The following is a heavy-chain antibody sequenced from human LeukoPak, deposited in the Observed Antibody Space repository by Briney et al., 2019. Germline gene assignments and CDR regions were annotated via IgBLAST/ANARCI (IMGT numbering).Heavy chain of an antibody. CDR1: GDSVSSNSAA. Sequence: LSLTFAISGDSVSSNSAAWNWIRQPPSRGLEWLGRTWYRSKWHYDYAVCVKSQITIYPDTSKNQFSLKLSSVTAADTAVYYCARRSNTGAFDYWGQGTLVTVSS. CDR2: TWYRSKWHY. CDR3: ARRSNTGAFDY. J-gene: IGHJ4*02. D-gene: IGHD1/OR15-1a*01. V-gene: IGHV6-1*01.